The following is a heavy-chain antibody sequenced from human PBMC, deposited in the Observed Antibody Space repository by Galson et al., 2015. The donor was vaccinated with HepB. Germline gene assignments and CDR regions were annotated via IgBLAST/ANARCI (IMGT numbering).Heavy chain of an antibody. CDR1: GFTFSSYA. CDR2: ISYDGSNK. D-gene: IGHD2-21*02. J-gene: IGHJ4*02. V-gene: IGHV3-30-3*01. CDR3: ARDGLAYCGGDCYSGYFDY. Sequence: SLRLSCAASGFTFSSYAMHWVRQAPGKGLEWVAVISYDGSNKYYADSVKGRFTISRDNSKNTLYLQMNSLRAEDTAVYYCARDGLAYCGGDCYSGYFDYWGQGTLVTVSS.